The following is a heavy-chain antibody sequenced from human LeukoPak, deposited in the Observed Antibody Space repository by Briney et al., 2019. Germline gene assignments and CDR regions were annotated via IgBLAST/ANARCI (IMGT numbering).Heavy chain of an antibody. CDR3: ARGGYSGYDYGARVDY. CDR1: GFTFSSYW. CDR2: INSDGSST. Sequence: GGSLRLSCAASGFTFSSYWMHWVRQAPGKGLVWVSRINSDGSSTSYADSVKGRFTIPRDNAKNTLYLQMNSLRAEDTAVYYCARGGYSGYDYGARVDYWGQGTLVTVSS. J-gene: IGHJ4*02. D-gene: IGHD5-12*01. V-gene: IGHV3-74*01.